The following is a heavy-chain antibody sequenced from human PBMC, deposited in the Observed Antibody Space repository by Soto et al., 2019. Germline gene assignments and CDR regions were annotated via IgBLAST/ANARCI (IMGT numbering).Heavy chain of an antibody. CDR2: INPNSGGT. CDR3: ARVGVGDTNRAFDI. J-gene: IGHJ3*02. CDR1: GYTFTGYY. D-gene: IGHD1-26*01. V-gene: IGHV1-2*04. Sequence: ASVKVSCKASGYTFTGYYMHWVRQAPGQGLEWMGWINPNSGGTNYAQKFQGWVTMTRDTSISTAYMELSRLRSDDTAVYYCARVGVGDTNRAFDIWGQGTMVTVSS.